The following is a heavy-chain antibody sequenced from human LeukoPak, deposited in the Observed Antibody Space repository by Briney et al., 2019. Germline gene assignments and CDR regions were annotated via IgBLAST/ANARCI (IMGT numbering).Heavy chain of an antibody. CDR3: ARQNMVRGVHSDY. V-gene: IGHV5-51*01. CDR1: GYSFTNYW. D-gene: IGHD3-10*01. J-gene: IGHJ4*02. CDR2: IYPGDSDT. Sequence: GESLKISCKGSGYSFTNYWIGWVRQMPGKGLEWMGIIYPGDSDTRYSPSFQGQVTTSADKSISTAYLQWSSLKASDTAMYYCARQNMVRGVHSDYWGQGTLVTVSS.